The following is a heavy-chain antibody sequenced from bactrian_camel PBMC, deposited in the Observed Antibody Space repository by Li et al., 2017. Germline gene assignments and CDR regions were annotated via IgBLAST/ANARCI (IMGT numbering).Heavy chain of an antibody. CDR1: GHSVSLYC. CDR2: IYFATGNT. D-gene: IGHD4*01. Sequence: VQLVESGGGSVQVGGSLRLSCAADGHSVSLYCMAWFRQAPGKGREKVAHIYFATGNTYLAASVKGRFTISKDNAANTTLYLQMNSLKPEDTAMYYCRLALAHRCFLATTREHWGQGTQVTVS. V-gene: IGHV3S13*01. J-gene: IGHJ4*01. CDR3: RLALAHRCFLATTREH.